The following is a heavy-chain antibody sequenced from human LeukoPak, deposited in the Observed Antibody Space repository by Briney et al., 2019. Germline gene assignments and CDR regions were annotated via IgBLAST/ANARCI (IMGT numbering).Heavy chain of an antibody. J-gene: IGHJ4*02. CDR2: IYYSGST. V-gene: IGHV4-39*01. Sequence: ASETLSLTCTVSGGSISSSSYYWGWIRQPPGKGLEWIGSIYYSGSTYYNPSLKSRVTISVDTSKNQFSLKLSSVTAADTAVYYCARSNPLGYSSSWYGVDNWGQGTLVTVS. D-gene: IGHD6-13*01. CDR1: GGSISSSSYY. CDR3: ARSNPLGYSSSWYGVDN.